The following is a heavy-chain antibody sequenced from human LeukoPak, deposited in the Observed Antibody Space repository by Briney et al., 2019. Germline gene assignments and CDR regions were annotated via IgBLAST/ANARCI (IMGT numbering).Heavy chain of an antibody. V-gene: IGHV3-23*01. Sequence: PGGSLRLSCAASGVTFSSDTMSWVRQAPGKGLEWVSAISGSVGRTYYADSVKGRFTISRDNSKNTLYLQMNSLRAEDTAVYYCAKDKEQLWLLSGFDYWGQGTLVTVSS. J-gene: IGHJ4*02. CDR1: GVTFSSDT. CDR3: AKDKEQLWLLSGFDY. CDR2: ISGSVGRT. D-gene: IGHD5-18*01.